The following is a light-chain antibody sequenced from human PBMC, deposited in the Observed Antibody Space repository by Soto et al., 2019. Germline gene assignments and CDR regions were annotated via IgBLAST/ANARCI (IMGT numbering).Light chain of an antibody. Sequence: IQMTQSPSSLSASVGDRVTITCRTSQSISSYLNWFQQKPGRAPKRLIYAASSLQSGVTSRFGGSGSGTDFTLTSSSLQPEDVATYYCQQSYSTPRTFGQGTKVEIK. CDR3: QQSYSTPRT. J-gene: IGKJ1*01. V-gene: IGKV1-39*01. CDR1: QSISSY. CDR2: AAS.